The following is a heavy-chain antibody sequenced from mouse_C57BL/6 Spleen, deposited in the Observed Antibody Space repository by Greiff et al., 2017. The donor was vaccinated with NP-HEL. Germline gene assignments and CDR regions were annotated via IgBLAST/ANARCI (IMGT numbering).Heavy chain of an antibody. CDR3: ARYAFHDYDEAMDY. CDR2: IYPGDGDT. V-gene: IGHV1-82*01. J-gene: IGHJ4*01. Sequence: SGPELVKPGASVKISCKASGYAFSSSWMNWVKQRPGKGLEWIGRIYPGDGDTNYNGKFKGKATLTADKSSSTAYMQLSSLTSEDSAVYFCARYAFHDYDEAMDYWGQGTSVTVSS. CDR1: GYAFSSSW. D-gene: IGHD2-4*01.